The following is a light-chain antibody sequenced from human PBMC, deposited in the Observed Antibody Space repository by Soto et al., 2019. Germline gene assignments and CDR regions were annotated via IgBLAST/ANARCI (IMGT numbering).Light chain of an antibody. V-gene: IGKV3-20*01. CDR2: GAS. CDR3: QYYSSSLSIT. J-gene: IGKJ5*01. CDR1: QRVRSTY. Sequence: EIVLTQSSGILSLSPGERATLSCRASQRVRSTYLAWYQQKPGQAPRLLIHGASSRATGTPDRFSGSGSGTDFTLTISRLEPEDFAVYYCQYYSSSLSITFG.